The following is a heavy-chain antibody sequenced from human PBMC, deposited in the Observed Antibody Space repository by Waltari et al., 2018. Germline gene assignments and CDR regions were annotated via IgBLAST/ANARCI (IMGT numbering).Heavy chain of an antibody. D-gene: IGHD1-7*01. CDR3: ARAGTTSWFDP. Sequence: EVQLVESGGGLVQPGGSLRPSCAASGFPFSSSWLHWVRQAPGKGREWVANIKQDGSEKYYVDSVKGRFTISRDNAKNSLYLQMNSLRAEDTAVYYCARAGTTSWFDPWGQGTLVTVSS. CDR2: IKQDGSEK. CDR1: GFPFSSSW. J-gene: IGHJ5*02. V-gene: IGHV3-7*04.